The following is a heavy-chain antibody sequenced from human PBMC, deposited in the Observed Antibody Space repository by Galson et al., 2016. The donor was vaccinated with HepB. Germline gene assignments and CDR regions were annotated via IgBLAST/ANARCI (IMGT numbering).Heavy chain of an antibody. CDR2: ISSQSRGSTT. CDR1: GFSLSSYS. J-gene: IGHJ4*02. CDR3: TRDGGSN. Sequence: SLRLSCAASGFSLSSYSGSWVRQAPGKGLEWISDISSQSRGSTTYYRDSVRGRFSISRDNTENYLYLQMNSLRVEDTAVYYCTRDGGSNWGQGTLVTVSS. V-gene: IGHV3-48*01. D-gene: IGHD3-16*01.